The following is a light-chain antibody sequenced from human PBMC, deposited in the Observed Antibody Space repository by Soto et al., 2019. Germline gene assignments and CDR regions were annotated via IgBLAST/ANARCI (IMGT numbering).Light chain of an antibody. J-gene: IGKJ5*01. CDR3: QKYNSAPQIT. V-gene: IGKV1-27*01. CDR2: AAS. Sequence: DIQITQSQSSLSASVGDRVTITCRSSQGISNYLAWYQQKPGKVPKLLIYAASTLQSGVPSRFSGSGSGTDFTLTISSLQPEDVATYYCQKYNSAPQITFGQGTRLEIK. CDR1: QGISNY.